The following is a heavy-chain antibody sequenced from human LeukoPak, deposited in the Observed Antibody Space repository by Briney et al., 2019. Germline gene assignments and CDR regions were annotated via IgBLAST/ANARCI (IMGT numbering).Heavy chain of an antibody. J-gene: IGHJ4*02. V-gene: IGHV3-53*05. D-gene: IGHD2/OR15-2a*01. CDR3: VKVGISTYDH. CDR2: IYSGGST. CDR1: GFTVSSNY. Sequence: PGGSLRLSCAASGFTVSSNYMSWVRQAPGKGLEWVSLIYSGGSTSYADSVKGRFTFSRDNSKDTLYLQMSNLRPEDTAIYYCVKVGISTYDHWGQGTLVTVSS.